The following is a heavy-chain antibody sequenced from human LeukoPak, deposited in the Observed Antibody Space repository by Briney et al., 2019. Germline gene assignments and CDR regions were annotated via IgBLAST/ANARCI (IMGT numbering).Heavy chain of an antibody. CDR3: ARGVESLAANTLAY. CDR1: GFTVITND. D-gene: IGHD3-16*01. CDR2: LYSDGNT. Sequence: GGSLRLSCAASGFTVITNDMTWVRQAPGKELEWVSVLYSDGNTKYADSVQGRFTISRDNSKNTLYLEMNSLSPDDTAVYYCARGVESLAANTLAYWGQGTLVTVSS. V-gene: IGHV3-53*01. J-gene: IGHJ4*02.